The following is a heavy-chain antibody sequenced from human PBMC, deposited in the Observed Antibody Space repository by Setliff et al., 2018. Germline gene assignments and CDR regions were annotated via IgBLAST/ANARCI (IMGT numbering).Heavy chain of an antibody. CDR3: ARGPYNIYDRSGYGFTNWFDP. CDR2: IYYSGST. Sequence: SETLSLTCTVSGGSISSSSYYWGWIRQPPGKGLEWIGSIYYSGSTYYNPSLKSRVTISVDTSKNQFSLKLSSVTAADTAVYYCARGPYNIYDRSGYGFTNWFDPWGQGILVTVPQ. V-gene: IGHV4-39*07. J-gene: IGHJ5*02. D-gene: IGHD3-22*01. CDR1: GGSISSSSYY.